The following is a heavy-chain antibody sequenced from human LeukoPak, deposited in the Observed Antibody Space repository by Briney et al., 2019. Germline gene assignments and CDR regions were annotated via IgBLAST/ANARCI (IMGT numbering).Heavy chain of an antibody. CDR3: ARPDRDYYYDSSGYPPYFDY. J-gene: IGHJ4*02. V-gene: IGHV1-8*01. Sequence: ASVKVSCKASGYTFTSYDINWVRQATGQGLEWMGWMNPNSGNTGYAQKFQGRVTMTRNTSISTAYMELSSLRSEDTAVYYCARPDRDYYYDSSGYPPYFDYWGQGTLVTVSS. CDR1: GYTFTSYD. D-gene: IGHD3-22*01. CDR2: MNPNSGNT.